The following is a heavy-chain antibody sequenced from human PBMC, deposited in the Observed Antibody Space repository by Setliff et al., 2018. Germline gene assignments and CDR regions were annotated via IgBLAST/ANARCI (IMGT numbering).Heavy chain of an antibody. J-gene: IGHJ4*02. Sequence: GASVKVSCKASGYTFTGYYMHWVRQAPGQGLEWMGIINPGGGSSSSTEKFQGRVTMTRDTSASTVYMEMGNLTSDDTAVYYCARAGSAAAGRKGIFEYWGQGSLVTVSS. CDR2: INPGGGSS. V-gene: IGHV1-46*01. D-gene: IGHD6-13*01. CDR1: GYTFTGYY. CDR3: ARAGSAAAGRKGIFEY.